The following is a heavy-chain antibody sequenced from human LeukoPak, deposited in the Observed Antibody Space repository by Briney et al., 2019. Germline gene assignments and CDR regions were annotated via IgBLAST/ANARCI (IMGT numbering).Heavy chain of an antibody. D-gene: IGHD3-3*01. CDR1: GFTFSSNY. CDR3: ASHGRGRFLEWLPRIDY. Sequence: GGSLRLSCAASGFTFSSNYMSWVRQAPGKGLEWVSVIYSGGSTYYSDSVKGRFTISRDNSKNTLYLQMNSLRAEDTAVYYCASHGRGRFLEWLPRIDYWGQGTLVTVSS. V-gene: IGHV3-53*01. CDR2: IYSGGST. J-gene: IGHJ4*02.